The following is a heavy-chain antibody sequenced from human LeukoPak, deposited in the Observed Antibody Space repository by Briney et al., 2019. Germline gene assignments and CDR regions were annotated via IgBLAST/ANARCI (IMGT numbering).Heavy chain of an antibody. CDR3: ARDNYGSGSMDV. Sequence: SETLSLTCTVSGYSISSGYYWGWIRQPPGKGLEWIGSIYYSGSTYYNPSLKSRVTISVDTSKNQFSLKLSSVTAADTAVYYCARDNYGSGSMDVWGQGTTVTVSS. D-gene: IGHD3-10*01. V-gene: IGHV4-38-2*02. J-gene: IGHJ6*02. CDR2: IYYSGST. CDR1: GYSISSGYY.